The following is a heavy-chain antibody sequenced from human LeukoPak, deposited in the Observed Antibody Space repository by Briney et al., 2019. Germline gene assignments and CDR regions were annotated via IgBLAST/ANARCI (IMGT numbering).Heavy chain of an antibody. D-gene: IGHD3-22*01. J-gene: IGHJ4*02. CDR3: ARALTPYYYDSVSYFDY. CDR1: GYTFTSYY. Sequence: GASVKVSCKASGYTFTSYYMHWVRQAPGQGLEWMGIINPSGGSTSYAQKFQGRVTMTRDTSTSTVYMELSSLRSEDTAVYYCARALTPYYYDSVSYFDYWGRGTLVTVSS. V-gene: IGHV1-46*01. CDR2: INPSGGST.